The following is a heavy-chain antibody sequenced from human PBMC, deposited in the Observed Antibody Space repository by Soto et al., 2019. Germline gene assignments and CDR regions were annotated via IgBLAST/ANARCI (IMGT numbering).Heavy chain of an antibody. CDR1: AGSISSGGYY. CDR2: IYSIGST. Sequence: QVQLQESGPGLVKPSQTLSLTCTVSAGSISSGGYYWSWIRQHPGKGLEWIGYIYSIGSTYYNPSLESRVTIAVDTSKNQFSLKLSSVTAADTAVYYCAIYPHGGLGYWGQGTLVTVSS. CDR3: AIYPHGGLGY. J-gene: IGHJ4*01. D-gene: IGHD4-17*01. V-gene: IGHV4-31*03.